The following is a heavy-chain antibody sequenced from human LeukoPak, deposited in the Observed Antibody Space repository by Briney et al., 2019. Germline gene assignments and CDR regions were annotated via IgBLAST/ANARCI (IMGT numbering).Heavy chain of an antibody. CDR2: VNSDESST. V-gene: IGHV3-74*01. D-gene: IGHD2-21*02. CDR1: GFTFSSYW. J-gene: IGHJ4*02. Sequence: PGGSLRLSCAASGFTFSSYWMLWVRQAPGKGLEWVSRVNSDESSTVYADSVRGRFTISRDNANNTLYLQMNSLRAEDTAVYFCVRASLVATGIPGFWGQGILVSVSS. CDR3: VRASLVATGIPGF.